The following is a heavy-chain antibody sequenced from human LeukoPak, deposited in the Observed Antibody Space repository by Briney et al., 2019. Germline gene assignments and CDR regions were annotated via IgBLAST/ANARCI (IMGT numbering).Heavy chain of an antibody. J-gene: IGHJ6*03. CDR3: ARGFRKYSTSPHYYYYFMDV. V-gene: IGHV1-8*03. CDR1: GYTFTTHD. D-gene: IGHD6-6*01. CDR2: INPNSGNT. Sequence: WASVKVSCKASGYTFTTHDISWVRQATGQGLEWMAWINPNSGNTGYAQKFQGRVTVTRDASISTAYMELSSLIFEDTAVYYCARGFRKYSTSPHYYYYFMDVWGKGTTVTVSS.